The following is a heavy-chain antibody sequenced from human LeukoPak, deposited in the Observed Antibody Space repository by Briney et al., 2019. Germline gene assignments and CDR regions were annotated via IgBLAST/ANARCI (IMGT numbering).Heavy chain of an antibody. Sequence: GGSLRLSRAASGFTFSSNSMNWVRQAPGKGLEWVSYISSSSGTIYYADSVKGRFTISRDNAKNSLYLQMNSLRAEDTAVYYCARELGYCSGGSCYNIRFDPWGQGTLVTVSS. CDR1: GFTFSSNS. J-gene: IGHJ5*02. CDR3: ARELGYCSGGSCYNIRFDP. D-gene: IGHD2-15*01. V-gene: IGHV3-48*01. CDR2: ISSSSGTI.